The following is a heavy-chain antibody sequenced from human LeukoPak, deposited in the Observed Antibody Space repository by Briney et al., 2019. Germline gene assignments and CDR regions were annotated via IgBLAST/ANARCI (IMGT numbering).Heavy chain of an antibody. Sequence: SETLSLTCAVYGGSFSGYYWSWIRQPPGKGLEWIGEINHSGSTNYNPSLKSRVTISVDTSRNQFSLKLSSVTAADTAVYYCARGGYCSGGSCYATYGYWGQGTLVTVSS. CDR1: GGSFSGYY. CDR2: INHSGST. CDR3: ARGGYCSGGSCYATYGY. D-gene: IGHD2-15*01. J-gene: IGHJ4*02. V-gene: IGHV4-34*01.